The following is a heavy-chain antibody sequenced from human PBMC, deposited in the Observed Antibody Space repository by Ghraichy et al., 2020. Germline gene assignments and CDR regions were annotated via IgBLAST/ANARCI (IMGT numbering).Heavy chain of an antibody. CDR1: GGSISSYY. V-gene: IGHV4-59*08. Sequence: ESLNISCTVSGGSISSYYWSWIRQPPGKGLEWIGYIYYSGSTNYNPSLKSRVTISVDKSKNQFSLKLSSVTAADTAVYYCARQVGVIAAAGTLAAAFDIWGQGTMVTVSS. CDR3: ARQVGVIAAAGTLAAAFDI. D-gene: IGHD6-13*01. J-gene: IGHJ3*02. CDR2: IYYSGST.